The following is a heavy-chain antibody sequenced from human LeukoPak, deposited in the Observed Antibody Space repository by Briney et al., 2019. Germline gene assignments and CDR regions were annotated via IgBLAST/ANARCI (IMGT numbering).Heavy chain of an antibody. D-gene: IGHD2/OR15-2a*01. CDR3: ARLHSSLYLDS. CDR1: GYSFPTYW. J-gene: IGHJ4*02. Sequence: GESLRISCKGSGYSFPTYWIGWVRQMPGKGLEWMGIIYPGDSDTRYSPSFQGQVTISADESTSTAYLQWYSLKASDTAMYYCARLHSSLYLDSWGQGTPVTVSS. CDR2: IYPGDSDT. V-gene: IGHV5-51*01.